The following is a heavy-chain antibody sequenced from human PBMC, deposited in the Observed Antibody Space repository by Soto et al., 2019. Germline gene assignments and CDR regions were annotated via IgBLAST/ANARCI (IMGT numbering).Heavy chain of an antibody. J-gene: IGHJ5*02. CDR3: ARDGRYCSSTSCLNWFDP. CDR1: GGANISSSW. CDR2: IYHSGST. Sequence: SDTQSLTFAVAGGANISSSWFSRDRQPPGKGLEWIGEIYHSGSTNYNPSLKSRVTISVDKSKNQFSLKLSSVTAADTAVYYCARDGRYCSSTSCLNWFDPWGQRTLVTVSS. V-gene: IGHV4-4*02. D-gene: IGHD2-2*01.